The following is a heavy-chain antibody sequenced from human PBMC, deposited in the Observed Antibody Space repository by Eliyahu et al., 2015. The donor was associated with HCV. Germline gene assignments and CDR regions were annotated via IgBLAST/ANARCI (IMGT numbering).Heavy chain of an antibody. V-gene: IGHV3-73*01. J-gene: IGHJ6*02. CDR1: GFTFSGSA. CDR2: IRSKANSYAT. CDR3: TRREEYYYYYYGMDV. Sequence: EVQLVESGGGLVQPGGSLKLSCAASGFTFSGSAMHWVRQASGKGLEWVGRIRSKANSYATAYAASVKGRFTISRDDSKNTAYLQMNSLKTEDTAVYYCTRREEYYYYYYGMDVWGQGTTVTVSS.